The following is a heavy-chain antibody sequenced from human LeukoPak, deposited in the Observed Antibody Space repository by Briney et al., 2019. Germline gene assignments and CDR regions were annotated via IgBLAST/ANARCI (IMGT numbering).Heavy chain of an antibody. CDR2: INHSGST. Sequence: SETLSLTCAVYGGSFSGYYWSWIRQPPGKGLEWIGEINHSGSTNYNPSLKSRVTISVDTSKNQFSLKLSSVTAADTAVYCCAREPRKAATISFDYWGQGTLVTVSS. J-gene: IGHJ4*02. CDR1: GGSFSGYY. D-gene: IGHD2-15*01. CDR3: AREPRKAATISFDY. V-gene: IGHV4-34*01.